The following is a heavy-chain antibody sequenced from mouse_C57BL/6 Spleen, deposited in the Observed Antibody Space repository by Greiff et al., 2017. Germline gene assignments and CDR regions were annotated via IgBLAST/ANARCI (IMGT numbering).Heavy chain of an antibody. CDR2: IYPGDGDT. J-gene: IGHJ1*03. Sequence: VQLQQSGPELVKPGASVKISCKASGYAFSSSWMNWVKQRPGKGLEWIGRIYPGDGDTNSNGKFKGKAPLTADKSSSTAYMQLSSLTSEDSAVYFCARGFTTVVEWYFDVWGTGTTVTVSS. CDR3: ARGFTTVVEWYFDV. D-gene: IGHD1-1*01. CDR1: GYAFSSSW. V-gene: IGHV1-82*01.